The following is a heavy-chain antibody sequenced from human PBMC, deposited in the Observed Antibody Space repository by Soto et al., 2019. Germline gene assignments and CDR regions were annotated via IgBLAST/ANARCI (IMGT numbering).Heavy chain of an antibody. J-gene: IGHJ4*02. D-gene: IGHD5-12*01. CDR2: ISSSSSYI. CDR3: ARDTYSGYDFLTYYFDY. CDR1: GFTFSSYS. Sequence: EVQLVESGGGLVKPGGSLRLSCAASGFTFSSYSMNWVRQAPGKGLEWVSSISSSSSYIYYADSVKGRFTISRDNAKNSLYLQMNSLRAEDTAVYYCARDTYSGYDFLTYYFDYWGQGTLVTVSS. V-gene: IGHV3-21*01.